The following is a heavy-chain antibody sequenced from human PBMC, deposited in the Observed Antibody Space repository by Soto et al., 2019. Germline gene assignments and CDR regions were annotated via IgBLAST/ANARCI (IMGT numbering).Heavy chain of an antibody. CDR1: GFTFSSYW. D-gene: IGHD1-26*01. CDR2: IKQDGSEK. J-gene: IGHJ1*01. CDR3: ARVLGRKQTLLNSVGATLGYFQH. Sequence: GGSLRLSCAASGFTFSSYWMSWVRQAPGKGLEWVANIKQDGSEKYYVDSVKGRFTISRDNAKNSLYLQMNSLRAEDTAVYYCARVLGRKQTLLNSVGATLGYFQHWGQGTLVTVSS. V-gene: IGHV3-7*05.